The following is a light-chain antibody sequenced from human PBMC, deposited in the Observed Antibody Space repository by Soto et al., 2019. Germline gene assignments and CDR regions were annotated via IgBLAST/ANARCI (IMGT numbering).Light chain of an antibody. CDR2: EVS. J-gene: IGLJ1*01. V-gene: IGLV2-23*02. Sequence: QSVLTQPASVSGSPGQSITISCTGTSSVVGSYNLVSWYQQHPGKAPKLMIYEVSKRPSGVSNRFSGSKSGNTASLTISGLQAGDEADYYCCSYAGSSPYVFGTGTKVTVL. CDR1: SSVVGSYNL. CDR3: CSYAGSSPYV.